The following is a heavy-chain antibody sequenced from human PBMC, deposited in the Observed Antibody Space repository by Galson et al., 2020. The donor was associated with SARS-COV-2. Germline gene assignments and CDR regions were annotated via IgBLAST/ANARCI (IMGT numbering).Heavy chain of an antibody. V-gene: IGHV4-59*01. J-gene: IGHJ4*02. CDR3: ARVNFWSGFPYFDY. Sequence: SETLSLTCSVSGDAISGYSWSWIRQPPGQRLEWIGFIYYNGNTNYGPSLKSRLTISVDTSKNQVSLKLISVTAADTATYYCARVNFWSGFPYFDYWGQGTLVTVSS. CDR2: IYYNGNT. CDR1: GDAISGYS. D-gene: IGHD3-3*01.